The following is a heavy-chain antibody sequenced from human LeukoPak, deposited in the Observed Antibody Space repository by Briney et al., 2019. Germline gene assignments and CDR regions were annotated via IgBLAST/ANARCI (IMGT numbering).Heavy chain of an antibody. CDR3: ARWAGAYSHPYDY. Sequence: GGSLRLSCAASGFTFSSYWMHWVRQAPGKGLEWVAFIRYDGSNKYYADSVKGRFTISRDNSKNTLYLQMNSLRAEDTAVYYCARWAGAYSHPYDYWGQGTLVTVSS. CDR2: IRYDGSNK. D-gene: IGHD4/OR15-4a*01. J-gene: IGHJ4*02. V-gene: IGHV3-33*08. CDR1: GFTFSSYW.